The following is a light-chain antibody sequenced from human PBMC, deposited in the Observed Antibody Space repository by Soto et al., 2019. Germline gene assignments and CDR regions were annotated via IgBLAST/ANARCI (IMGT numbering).Light chain of an antibody. Sequence: DIVLTQSPDTLSLSPGERATLSCRASQSVSSSNFAWYQQKPAQAPRLLIYGASRRAPGIPERFSGSGSGTDFTLTISRLEPEDFAVYYCQQYLTSPKTFGQATKVEIK. CDR3: QQYLTSPKT. V-gene: IGKV3-20*01. CDR2: GAS. CDR1: QSVSSSN. J-gene: IGKJ1*01.